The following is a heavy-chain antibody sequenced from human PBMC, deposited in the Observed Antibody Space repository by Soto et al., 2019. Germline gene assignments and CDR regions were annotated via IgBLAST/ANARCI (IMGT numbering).Heavy chain of an antibody. CDR2: ISAYYGNT. V-gene: IGHV1-18*01. CDR3: ARVGGTTGKRSDAY. Sequence: QVQLVPSEAEVRKPGASVKVSCKASGYTFIDYGITWVRQAPGQGLEWMGWISAYYGNTSYAQKVQGRVTMTTDTSTSTGYMALKSLRSDDTAVYYCARVGGTTGKRSDAYGGQGSLVTVSS. D-gene: IGHD1-26*01. CDR1: GYTFIDYG. J-gene: IGHJ4*02.